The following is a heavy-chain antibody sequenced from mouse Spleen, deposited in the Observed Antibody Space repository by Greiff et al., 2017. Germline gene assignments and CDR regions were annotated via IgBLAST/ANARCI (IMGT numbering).Heavy chain of an antibody. Sequence: DVMLVESGGGLVKPGGSLKLSCAASGFTFSSYAMSWVRQTPEKRLEWVATISSGGSYTYYPDSVKGRFTISRDNAKNTLYLQMSSLRSEDTAMYYCARLGGYFDYWGQGTTLTVSS. D-gene: IGHD4-1*01. V-gene: IGHV5-9-1*01. CDR2: ISSGGSYT. CDR1: GFTFSSYA. CDR3: ARLGGYFDY. J-gene: IGHJ2*01.